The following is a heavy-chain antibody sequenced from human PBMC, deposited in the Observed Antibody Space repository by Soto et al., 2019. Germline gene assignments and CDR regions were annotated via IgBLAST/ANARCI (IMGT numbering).Heavy chain of an antibody. CDR1: GFTFSSYA. V-gene: IGHV3-30-3*01. CDR3: ARDAVLRYFDWSMGVQYYFDY. Sequence: GGSLRLSCAASGFTFSSYAMHWVRQAPGKGLEWVAVISYDGSNKYYADSVKGRFTISRDNSKNTLYLQMNSLRAEDTAVYYCARDAVLRYFDWSMGVQYYFDYWGQGTLVTV. D-gene: IGHD3-9*01. CDR2: ISYDGSNK. J-gene: IGHJ4*02.